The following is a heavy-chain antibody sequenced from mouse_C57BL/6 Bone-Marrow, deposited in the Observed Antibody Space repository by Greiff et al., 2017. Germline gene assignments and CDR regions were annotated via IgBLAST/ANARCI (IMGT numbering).Heavy chain of an antibody. Sequence: VQLQESGPELVKPGASVKISCKASGYAFSSSWMNWVKQRPGKGLEWIGRIYPGDGDTNYNGKFKGKATLTADKSSSTAYMQLSSLTSEDSAVYFCARRDYSNPYYFDYWGQGTTLTVSS. J-gene: IGHJ2*01. CDR2: IYPGDGDT. CDR1: GYAFSSSW. CDR3: ARRDYSNPYYFDY. D-gene: IGHD2-5*01. V-gene: IGHV1-82*01.